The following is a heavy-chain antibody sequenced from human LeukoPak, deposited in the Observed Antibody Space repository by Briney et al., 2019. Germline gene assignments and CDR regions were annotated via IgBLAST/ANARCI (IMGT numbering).Heavy chain of an antibody. CDR1: GFTFTSHG. CDR3: AKDREISSGYHYFDY. D-gene: IGHD3-22*01. V-gene: IGHV3-30*02. J-gene: IGHJ4*02. Sequence: GGSLPLSCAASGFTFTSHGMHWVRQAPGKGLEWVALVRYGGSNNYAESVLGRFPVYRDHSQNTLYVQMESQRAEDTAVYFCAKDREISSGYHYFDYWGQGTLVTVSS. CDR2: VRYGGSN.